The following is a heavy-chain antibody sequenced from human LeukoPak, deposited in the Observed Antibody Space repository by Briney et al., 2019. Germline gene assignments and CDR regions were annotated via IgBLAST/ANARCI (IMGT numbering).Heavy chain of an antibody. Sequence: PGGSLRLSCAASGFTFSSYSMNWVRQAPGKGLEWVSYISSSSSTIYYADSVKGRFTISRDNAKNSLYLQMNSLRAEDTAVYYCARDHCSSTSCYIDYWGQGTLVTVSS. CDR1: GFTFSSYS. D-gene: IGHD2-2*02. CDR2: ISSSSSTI. CDR3: ARDHCSSTSCYIDY. J-gene: IGHJ4*02. V-gene: IGHV3-48*01.